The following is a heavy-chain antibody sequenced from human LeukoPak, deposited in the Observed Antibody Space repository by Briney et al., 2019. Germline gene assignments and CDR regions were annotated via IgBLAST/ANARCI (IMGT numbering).Heavy chain of an antibody. CDR1: GFTFSSYE. Sequence: GGSLRLSCAASGFTFSSYEMNWARQAPGKGLEWVSGISGGGLSTYYTDSVKGRFTISRENSKNTLYLEMTRLRTEDTAVYFCGRGGSTRAQAFDVWGQGTMVTVSS. CDR2: ISGGGLST. D-gene: IGHD2-15*01. V-gene: IGHV3-23*01. J-gene: IGHJ3*01. CDR3: GRGGSTRAQAFDV.